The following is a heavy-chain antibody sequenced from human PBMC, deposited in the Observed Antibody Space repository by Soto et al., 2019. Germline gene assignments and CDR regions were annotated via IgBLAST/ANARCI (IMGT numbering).Heavy chain of an antibody. J-gene: IGHJ6*03. CDR1: GYSFTSYW. D-gene: IGHD2-15*01. Sequence: GGSLRLSCKGSGYSFTSYWIGWVLQIPWKGLEWMGIIYPGDSDTRYSPSFQGQVTISADKSISTAYLQWSSLKASDTAMYYCASQLGYCSGGSCYPDYYHYYMDVPGKGTTVTVSS. CDR2: IYPGDSDT. CDR3: ASQLGYCSGGSCYPDYYHYYMDV. V-gene: IGHV5-51*01.